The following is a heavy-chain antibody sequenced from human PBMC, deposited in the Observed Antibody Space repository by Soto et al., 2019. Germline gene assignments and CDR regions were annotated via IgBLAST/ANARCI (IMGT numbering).Heavy chain of an antibody. CDR2: TYYSGST. V-gene: IGHV4-61*01. CDR1: GGSVSSGSYY. Sequence: PSETLSLTCTVTGGSVSSGSYYWSWIRQPPGKGLEWIGYTYYSGSTNYNPSLKSRVTISVDTSKNQFSLKLSSVTAADTAVYYCARHSYCSSICWFDPWGQGTLVTVSS. D-gene: IGHD2-2*01. CDR3: ARHSYCSSICWFDP. J-gene: IGHJ5*02.